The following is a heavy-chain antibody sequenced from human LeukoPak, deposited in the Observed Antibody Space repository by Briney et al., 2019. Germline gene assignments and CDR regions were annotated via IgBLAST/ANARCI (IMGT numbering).Heavy chain of an antibody. CDR2: FDPEDGET. CDR1: GYTLTELS. D-gene: IGHD3-16*01. Sequence: ASVKVSCKVSGYTLTELSMHWVRQAPGKGLEWMGGFDPEDGETIYAQKFQGRVTMTENTSTDTAYMELSSLRSEDTAVYYFETGDPMYFDYWGQGTLVTVSS. CDR3: ETGDPMYFDY. J-gene: IGHJ4*02. V-gene: IGHV1-24*01.